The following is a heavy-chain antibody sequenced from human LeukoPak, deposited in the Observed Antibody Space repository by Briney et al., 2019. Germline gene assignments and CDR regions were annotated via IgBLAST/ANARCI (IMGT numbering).Heavy chain of an antibody. V-gene: IGHV4-34*01. D-gene: IGHD6-19*01. Sequence: SEALSLTCAVYGGSFSGYYWSWIRQPAGKGLEWIGEINHSGSTNYNPSLKSRVTISVDTSKNQFSLKLSSVTAADTAVYYCARQVVVAVARQIDYWGQGTLVTVSS. J-gene: IGHJ4*02. CDR2: INHSGST. CDR3: ARQVVVAVARQIDY. CDR1: GGSFSGYY.